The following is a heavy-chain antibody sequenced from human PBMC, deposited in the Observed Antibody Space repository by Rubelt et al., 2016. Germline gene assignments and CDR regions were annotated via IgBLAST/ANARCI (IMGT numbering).Heavy chain of an antibody. CDR1: GYTFTSYY. D-gene: IGHD3-22*01. J-gene: IGHJ4*02. Sequence: QVQLVQSGAEVKKPGASVKVSCKASGYTFTSYYMHWVRQAPGQGLEGMGIINPSGGSTGYAQTFQGRITMTRDACTSTVYMELSSLRSEDTAVYYCARANSGSGYFGIDYWGQGTLVTVSS. V-gene: IGHV1-46*01. CDR2: INPSGGST. CDR3: ARANSGSGYFGIDY.